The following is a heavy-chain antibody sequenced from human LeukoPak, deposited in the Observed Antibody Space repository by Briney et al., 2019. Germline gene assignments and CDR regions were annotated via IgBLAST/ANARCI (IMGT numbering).Heavy chain of an antibody. CDR3: ARGGDTAMVFDY. J-gene: IGHJ4*02. V-gene: IGHV3-53*01. CDR1: GFTVSSNY. Sequence: GGSRRLSCAASGFTVSSNYMSWVRQAPGKGLEGVSVIYSGGSTYYADSVKGRFTISSDNSKNKLYLQMNSLRAEDTAVYYCARGGDTAMVFDYWGQGTLVTVSS. D-gene: IGHD5-18*01. CDR2: IYSGGST.